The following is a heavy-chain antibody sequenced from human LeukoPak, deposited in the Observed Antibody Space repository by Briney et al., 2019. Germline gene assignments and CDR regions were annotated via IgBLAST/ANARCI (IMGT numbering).Heavy chain of an antibody. CDR2: INWNGGST. D-gene: IGHD2-15*01. CDR1: GFTFDDYG. J-gene: IGHJ3*02. V-gene: IGHV3-20*04. Sequence: GGSLRLSCAASGFTFDDYGMSWVRQAPGKGLEWVSGINWNGGSTGYADSVKGRFTISRDNAKNSLYLQMNSLRAEDTALYYCARDGGPYCSGGSCYDTRHAFDIWGQGTMVTVSS. CDR3: ARDGGPYCSGGSCYDTRHAFDI.